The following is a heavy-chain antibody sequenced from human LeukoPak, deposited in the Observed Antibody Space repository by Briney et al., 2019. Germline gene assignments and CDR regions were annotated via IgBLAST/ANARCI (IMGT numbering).Heavy chain of an antibody. CDR3: ARGATVEYFDH. J-gene: IGHJ4*02. V-gene: IGHV4-31*03. Sequence: SQTLSLTCTVSGGSISSGGYYWSWIRQHPGKGLEWIGYIYDSENTHYISSLKSRVTISVDTSKNQFSLKLSSVTAADKAVYYCARGATVEYFDHWGQGTLVTVSS. CDR2: IYDSENT. CDR1: GGSISSGGYY. D-gene: IGHD1-26*01.